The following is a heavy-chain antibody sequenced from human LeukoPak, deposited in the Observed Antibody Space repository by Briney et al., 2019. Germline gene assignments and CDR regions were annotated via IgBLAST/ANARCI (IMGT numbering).Heavy chain of an antibody. Sequence: SETLSLTCTVSGGSLSSSSYYWGWIRQPPGKGLEWIGSIYYSGSTYYNPSLKSRVTISVDTSKNQFSLKLSSVTAADTAVYYCARLGVTAYDYWGQETLVTVSS. D-gene: IGHD2-21*02. CDR3: ARLGVTAYDY. V-gene: IGHV4-39*01. CDR1: GGSLSSSSYY. J-gene: IGHJ4*02. CDR2: IYYSGST.